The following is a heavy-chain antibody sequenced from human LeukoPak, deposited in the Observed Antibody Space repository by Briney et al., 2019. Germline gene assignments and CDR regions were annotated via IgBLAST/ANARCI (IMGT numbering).Heavy chain of an antibody. CDR3: TTWVGAHFDF. D-gene: IGHD1-26*01. CDR2: IDGPTDRT. Sequence: GESLLLSCAPPGFTFSNYSMSWARQAPRKGLEWHSTIDGPTDRTHYADSVMGRFTISRDNSKNTLYLQMNSLRAEDTAVYFCTTWVGAHFDFWGQGTLVTVSP. V-gene: IGHV3-23*01. CDR1: GFTFSNYS. J-gene: IGHJ4*02.